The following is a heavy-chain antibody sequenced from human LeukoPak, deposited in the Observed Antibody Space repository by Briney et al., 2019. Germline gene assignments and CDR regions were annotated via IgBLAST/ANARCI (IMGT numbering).Heavy chain of an antibody. V-gene: IGHV3-30*14. CDR1: GFTFSSYA. D-gene: IGHD5-24*01. CDR3: TSGGWLQYDY. J-gene: IGHJ4*02. Sequence: GGSLRLSCSASGFTFSSYAMHWVRQAPGKGLEWVAVISYDGSNKYYADSVKGRFTISRDNSKNTLHLQMNNLRADDTAVYYCTSGGWLQYDYWGQGTLVIVSS. CDR2: ISYDGSNK.